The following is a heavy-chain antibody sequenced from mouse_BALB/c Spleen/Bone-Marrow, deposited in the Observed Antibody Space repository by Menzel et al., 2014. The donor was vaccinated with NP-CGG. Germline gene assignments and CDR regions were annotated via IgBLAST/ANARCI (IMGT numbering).Heavy chain of an antibody. J-gene: IGHJ4*01. CDR1: GYTFTSYY. CDR2: INPSNGGT. CDR3: TRGRRDAMDY. V-gene: IGHV1S81*02. Sequence: VKLMESGAELVKPGASVKLSCKASGYTFTSYYMYWVKQRPGQGLEWIGEINPSNGGTNFNEKFKSKATLTVHKSSSTAYMQLSSLTSEDSAVYYCTRGRRDAMDYWGQGTSVTVSS.